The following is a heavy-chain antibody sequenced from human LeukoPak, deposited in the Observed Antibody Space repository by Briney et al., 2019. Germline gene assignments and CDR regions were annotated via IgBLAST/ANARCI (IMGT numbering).Heavy chain of an antibody. J-gene: IGHJ3*02. CDR3: ARDNIWAFDI. V-gene: IGHV3-69-1*01. CDR1: GFTSFDFP. CDR2: IRTDGTI. D-gene: IGHD2/OR15-2a*01. Sequence: PGGSLRLSCEASGFTSFDFPMTWVRQAPGKGLEWVSHIRTDGTITYADSVKGRFTISRDDAKTSVYLQMNSLRDEDTAIYYCARDNIWAFDIWGQGTMVTVAS.